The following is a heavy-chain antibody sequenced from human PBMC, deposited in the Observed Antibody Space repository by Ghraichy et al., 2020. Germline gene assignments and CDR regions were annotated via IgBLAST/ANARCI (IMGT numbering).Heavy chain of an antibody. CDR2: IYSSGST. CDR1: GGSIRSGGYY. J-gene: IGHJ5*02. CDR3: ARDFDRGFLASHWFDP. D-gene: IGHD3-3*01. Sequence: SQTLSLTCTVSGGSIRSGGYYWSWIRQHPGKGLEWIGFIYSSGSTYYNPSLKSRAPISVDTSKNQFSLRLSSMTAADTAVYYCARDFDRGFLASHWFDPWGQGTLVTVSS. V-gene: IGHV4-31*03.